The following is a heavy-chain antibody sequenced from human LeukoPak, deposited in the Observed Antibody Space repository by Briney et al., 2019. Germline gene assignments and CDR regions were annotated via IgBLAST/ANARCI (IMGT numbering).Heavy chain of an antibody. Sequence: SETLSLTCAVSGGSFSGYYWSWIRQPPGKGLEWIGEINHSGSTNYNPSLKSRVTISVDTSKNQFSLKLSSVTAADTAVYYCASRLTYTDYWGQGTLVTVSS. J-gene: IGHJ4*02. CDR3: ASRLTYTDY. CDR1: GGSFSGYY. D-gene: IGHD2-2*02. CDR2: INHSGST. V-gene: IGHV4-34*01.